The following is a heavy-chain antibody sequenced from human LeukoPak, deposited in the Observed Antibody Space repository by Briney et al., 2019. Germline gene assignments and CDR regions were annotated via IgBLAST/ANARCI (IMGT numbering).Heavy chain of an antibody. D-gene: IGHD5-18*01. CDR2: INPNSGGT. CDR3: ARLHRYGPIIFLGYFDY. CDR1: GYTFTSYG. J-gene: IGHJ4*02. Sequence: ASVKVSCKASGYTFTSYGISWVRQAPGQGLEWVGSINPNSGGTNYAQKFQGRITMTWDTSINTAYMELSRLRSDDTAVYYCARLHRYGPIIFLGYFDYWGQGTLVTVSS. V-gene: IGHV1-2*02.